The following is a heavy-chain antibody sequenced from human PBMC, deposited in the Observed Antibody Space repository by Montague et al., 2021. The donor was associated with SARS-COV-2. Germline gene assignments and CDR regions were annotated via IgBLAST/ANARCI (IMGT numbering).Heavy chain of an antibody. CDR3: ARDDFRERITMIVVVIGAFDY. CDR1: GFTFSSYA. J-gene: IGHJ4*02. CDR2: ISYDGSNK. V-gene: IGHV3-30-3*01. D-gene: IGHD3-22*01. Sequence: SLRLSCAASGFTFSSYAMHWVRQAPGKGLEWVAVISYDGSNKYYADSVKGRFTISRDNSKNTLYLQMNSLRAEDTAVYYCARDDFRERITMIVVVIGAFDYGGQGTRVTVSS.